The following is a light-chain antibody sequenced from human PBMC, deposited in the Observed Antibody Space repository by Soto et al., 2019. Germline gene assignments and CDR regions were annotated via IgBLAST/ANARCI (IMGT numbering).Light chain of an antibody. Sequence: QSALTQPASVSGSPGQSITISCTGTSSDIGSYNFVSWYQQHPGKAPKLIIYEGFKRPSGVSNRFSGSKSTSTASLTISGPQAEDEADYVYCSYAGSSTPNGVFGGGTKLTVL. V-gene: IGLV2-23*01. J-gene: IGLJ3*02. CDR1: SSDIGSYNF. CDR2: EGF. CDR3: CSYAGSSTPNGV.